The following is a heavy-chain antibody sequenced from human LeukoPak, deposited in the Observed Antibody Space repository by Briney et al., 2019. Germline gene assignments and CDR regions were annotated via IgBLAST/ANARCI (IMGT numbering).Heavy chain of an antibody. D-gene: IGHD1-26*01. Sequence: GGSLRLSCAASGVTFSNAWMSWVRQAPGKGLEWGGDIKSKTDGETTSYATPVKGRFTISRDDSKNTLYLQLNSLRAEDTGLYYYTTGWVPESVAFDIRGQGTLVTASS. CDR1: GVTFSNAW. J-gene: IGHJ4*02. CDR3: TTGWVPESVAFDI. V-gene: IGHV3-15*01. CDR2: IKSKTDGETT.